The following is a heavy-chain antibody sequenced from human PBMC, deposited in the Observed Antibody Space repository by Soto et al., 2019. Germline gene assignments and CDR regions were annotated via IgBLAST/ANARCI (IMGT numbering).Heavy chain of an antibody. CDR2: INTDGTTT. D-gene: IGHD3-22*01. CDR1: GFTSSSYW. V-gene: IGHV3-74*01. J-gene: IGHJ4*02. Sequence: GGSLRLSCAVSGFTSSSYWMHWVRQAPGKGLVWVSRINTDGTTTTYADSVKGRFTISRDNAKNTLYLQMNSLRAEDTAVYYCARHRQYYYDSSDSWGQGTLVTVSS. CDR3: ARHRQYYYDSSDS.